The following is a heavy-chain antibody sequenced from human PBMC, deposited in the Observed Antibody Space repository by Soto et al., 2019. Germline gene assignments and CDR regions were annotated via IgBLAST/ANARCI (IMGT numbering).Heavy chain of an antibody. Sequence: SETLSLTCAVSGGSISSSNWWSWVRQPPGKGLEWIGEIYHSGSTNYNPSLKNRVTISVDKSKNQFSLKLSSVTAADTAVYYCARAHDSSGYAHYWGQGTPVTVSS. D-gene: IGHD3-22*01. CDR1: GGSISSSNW. CDR3: ARAHDSSGYAHY. J-gene: IGHJ4*02. V-gene: IGHV4-4*02. CDR2: IYHSGST.